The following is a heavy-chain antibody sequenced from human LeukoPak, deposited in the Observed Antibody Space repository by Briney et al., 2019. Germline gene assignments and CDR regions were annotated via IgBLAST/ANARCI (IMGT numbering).Heavy chain of an antibody. J-gene: IGHJ4*02. CDR1: GVSITSSDYY. V-gene: IGHV4-39*01. Sequence: PSETLSLTCNVSGVSITSSDYYWGWIRQPPGKGLEWIVRIYSRGTNYYNPSLKSRVTISGETSRNQASLKMSSVTAADTAVYYFARSLIRSGYAPQEFDSWGEGTLVTASS. CDR2: IYSRGTN. CDR3: ARSLIRSGYAPQEFDS. D-gene: IGHD5-12*01.